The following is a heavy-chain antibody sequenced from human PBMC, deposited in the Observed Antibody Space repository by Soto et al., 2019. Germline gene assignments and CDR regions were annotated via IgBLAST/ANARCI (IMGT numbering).Heavy chain of an antibody. CDR3: ATIPATTILTDY. V-gene: IGHV4-39*01. CDR1: GGSITSSYY. J-gene: IGHJ4*02. Sequence: SETLSLTCTVSGGSITSSYYWGWIRQPPGKRLEWIGSIYYSGSTYYNPSLKSRVTISVDTSKNQFSLKLSSVTAADTAVYYCATIPATTILTDYWGQGTLVTVSS. CDR2: IYYSGST. D-gene: IGHD2-2*02.